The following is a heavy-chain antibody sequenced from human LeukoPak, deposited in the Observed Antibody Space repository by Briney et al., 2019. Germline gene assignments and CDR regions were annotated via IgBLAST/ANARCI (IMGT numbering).Heavy chain of an antibody. V-gene: IGHV3-21*01. CDR3: AREATGYPPDFDY. CDR2: ISSSSSYI. Sequence: GGSLRLSCAASGFTFSSYSMNWVRQAPGKGLEWVSSISSSSSYIYYADSVKGRFTISRDNAKNSLYPQMNSLRAEDTAVYYCAREATGYPPDFDYWGQGTLATVSS. J-gene: IGHJ4*02. CDR1: GFTFSSYS. D-gene: IGHD3-9*01.